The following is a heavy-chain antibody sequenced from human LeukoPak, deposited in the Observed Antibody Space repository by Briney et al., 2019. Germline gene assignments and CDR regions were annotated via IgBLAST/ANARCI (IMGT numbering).Heavy chain of an antibody. CDR2: ISSSSSYI. Sequence: GGSLRLSCAASAFTFSTYSMNWVRQAPGKGLEWVSSISSSSSYIYYADSVKGRFTISRDNAKNSLYLQMNSLRAEDTAVYYCAELGITMIGGVWGKGTTVTISS. J-gene: IGHJ6*04. V-gene: IGHV3-21*01. D-gene: IGHD3-10*02. CDR1: AFTFSTYS. CDR3: AELGITMIGGV.